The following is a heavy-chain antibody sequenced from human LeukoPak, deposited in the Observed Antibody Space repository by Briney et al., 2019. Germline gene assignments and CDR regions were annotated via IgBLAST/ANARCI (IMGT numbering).Heavy chain of an antibody. CDR2: ISSSSSYI. V-gene: IGHV3-21*01. J-gene: IGHJ4*02. CDR1: GFTFSSYS. Sequence: GGSLRLSCAASGFTFSSYSMNWVRQAPGKGLEWVSSISSSSSYIYYADSVKGRFTISRDNAKNSLYLQMNSQRAEDTAVYYCARAGSSNFDYWGQGTLVTVSS. CDR3: ARAGSSNFDY. D-gene: IGHD6-6*01.